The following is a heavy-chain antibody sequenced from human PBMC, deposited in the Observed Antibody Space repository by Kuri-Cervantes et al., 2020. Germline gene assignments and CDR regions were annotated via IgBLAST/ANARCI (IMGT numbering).Heavy chain of an antibody. J-gene: IGHJ4*02. D-gene: IGHD3-22*01. CDR2: SNNRGITI. CDR1: GFAFVDY. Sequence: GESLKISCAGSGFAFVDYMAWIRQAPGKGLELISYSNNRGITIYYADSVKGRFTISRDNAKNSLYLQMNSLRTEDTAVYYCARNGAIVVTEIDYWGQGTLVTVSS. CDR3: ARNGAIVVTEIDY. V-gene: IGHV3-11*04.